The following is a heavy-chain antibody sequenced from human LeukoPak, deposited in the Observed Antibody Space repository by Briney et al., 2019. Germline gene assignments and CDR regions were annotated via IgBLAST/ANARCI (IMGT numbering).Heavy chain of an antibody. D-gene: IGHD2/OR15-2a*01. CDR2: INGGGDST. Sequence: GGSLRLSCAASGFLFRGYVMTWIRQAPGQGLEWVSTINGGGDSTYYADSVKGRFTISRDNSNNTLYLQIGSLRPEDTAVYYCAKILTRNKGYYFDYWGQGTLVTVSS. CDR1: GFLFRGYV. V-gene: IGHV3-23*01. J-gene: IGHJ4*02. CDR3: AKILTRNKGYYFDY.